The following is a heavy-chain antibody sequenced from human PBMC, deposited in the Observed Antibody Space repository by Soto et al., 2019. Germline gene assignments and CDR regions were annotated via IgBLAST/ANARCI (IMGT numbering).Heavy chain of an antibody. Sequence: QVQLVQSGAEEKKPGASVKVSCKASGYTFTSHAMHWVRQAPGQRLEWMGWINAGNGNTKYSQKFRGRVTITTDTSASTGYMELSSLRSEDTAVYYCARDGIAAAGTSWFDPWGQGTLVTVSS. CDR3: ARDGIAAAGTSWFDP. V-gene: IGHV1-3*05. J-gene: IGHJ5*02. CDR1: GYTFTSHA. D-gene: IGHD6-13*01. CDR2: INAGNGNT.